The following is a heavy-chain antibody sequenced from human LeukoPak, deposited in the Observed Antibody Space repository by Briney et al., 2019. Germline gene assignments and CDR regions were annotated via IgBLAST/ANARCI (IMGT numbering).Heavy chain of an antibody. J-gene: IGHJ5*02. Sequence: SVKVSCKASGGTFSSYAISWVRQAPGQGLEWMGGIIPIFGTANYAQKFQGRVTITADESTSTAYMELSSLRSEDTAVYYCARDRGCCSGGSCYNPPGGPPTNWFDPWGQGTLVTVSS. V-gene: IGHV1-69*13. CDR2: IIPIFGTA. D-gene: IGHD2-15*01. CDR3: ARDRGCCSGGSCYNPPGGPPTNWFDP. CDR1: GGTFSSYA.